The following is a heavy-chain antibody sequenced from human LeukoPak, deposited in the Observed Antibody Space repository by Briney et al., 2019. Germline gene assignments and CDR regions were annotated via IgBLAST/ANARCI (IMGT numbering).Heavy chain of an antibody. CDR3: ARSRRKTYYYGSGSGYFDY. CDR1: GFTFSSYW. Sequence: GGSLRLSCAASGFTFSSYWMSWVRQAPGKGLEWAANIKQDGSEKYYVDSVKGRFTISRDNAKNSLYLQMNSLRAEDTAVYYCARSRRKTYYYGSGSGYFDYWGQGTLVTVSS. V-gene: IGHV3-7*01. J-gene: IGHJ4*02. CDR2: IKQDGSEK. D-gene: IGHD3-10*01.